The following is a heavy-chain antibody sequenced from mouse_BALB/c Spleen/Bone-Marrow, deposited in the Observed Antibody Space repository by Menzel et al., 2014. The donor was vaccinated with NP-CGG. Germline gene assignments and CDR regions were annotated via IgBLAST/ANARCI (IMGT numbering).Heavy chain of an antibody. CDR3: ARGSSGPFVY. CDR1: GFNIKDYY. D-gene: IGHD3-1*01. V-gene: IGHV14-1*02. Sequence: VQLQQSGAELVRPGALVKLSCKASGFNIKDYYIHWVNQRPEQGLEWIGWITPENGNTIYDPKFQGKARITADTSSNTAYFQLSCLTSEDTAVYYCARGSSGPFVYWGQGTLVTVSA. CDR2: ITPENGNT. J-gene: IGHJ3*01.